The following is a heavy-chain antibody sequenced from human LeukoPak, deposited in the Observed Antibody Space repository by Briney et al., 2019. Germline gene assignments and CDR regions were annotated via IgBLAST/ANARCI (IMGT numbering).Heavy chain of an antibody. V-gene: IGHV4-34*01. CDR1: GGSFSGYY. D-gene: IGHD2-15*01. CDR2: INHSGST. J-gene: IGHJ4*02. CDR3: ARGLREVRYCSGGSCYSLYYFDY. Sequence: SETLSLTCAVYGGSFSGYYWSWIRQPPGKGLEWIGEINHSGSTNYNPSLKSRVTISVDTSKNQISLKLSSVTAADTAVYYCARGLREVRYCSGGSCYSLYYFDYWGQGTLVTVSS.